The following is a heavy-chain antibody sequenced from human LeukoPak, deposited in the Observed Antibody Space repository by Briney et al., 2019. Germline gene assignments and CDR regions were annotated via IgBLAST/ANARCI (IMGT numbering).Heavy chain of an antibody. Sequence: GASVKVSCKASGDTFTNYYIHWVRQAPGQGLEWMGIINPSGGSTSYAQKFQGRLTMTSDTSTSTVYMELSSLTSEDTAVYYCARLYGDYDGFDYWGQGAPVTVSS. V-gene: IGHV1-46*01. CDR1: GDTFTNYY. CDR3: ARLYGDYDGFDY. D-gene: IGHD4-17*01. J-gene: IGHJ4*02. CDR2: INPSGGST.